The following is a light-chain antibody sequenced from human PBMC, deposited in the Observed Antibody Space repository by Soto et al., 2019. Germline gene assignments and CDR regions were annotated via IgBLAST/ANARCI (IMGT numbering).Light chain of an antibody. V-gene: IGKV3-20*01. CDR3: QQYGSSLSRN. J-gene: IGKJ2*01. CDR2: GAS. Sequence: EIVLTQSPGTLSLSPGERATLSCRASQSVSSSHLAWYQHKPGQAPRLPIYGASIRATGIPDRFSGSGSGTAVTLTISRLEPEDFAVYACQQYGSSLSRNFGQGTKLESK. CDR1: QSVSSSH.